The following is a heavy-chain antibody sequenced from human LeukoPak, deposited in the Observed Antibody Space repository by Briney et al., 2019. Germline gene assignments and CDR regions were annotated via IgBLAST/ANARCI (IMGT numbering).Heavy chain of an antibody. CDR1: GDSLSSNSAA. CDR3: ARDTMVTFDY. J-gene: IGHJ4*02. Sequence: SHTLSLTCALSGDSLSSNSAAWHWLRQSPSRGLEWLGRTYHRSNWYNDYAVSERSRITINPDTSKNQFSLQLNSVTPEDTAVYYCARDTMVTFDYWGQGTLVSVSS. D-gene: IGHD4-17*01. CDR2: TYHRSNWYN. V-gene: IGHV6-1*01.